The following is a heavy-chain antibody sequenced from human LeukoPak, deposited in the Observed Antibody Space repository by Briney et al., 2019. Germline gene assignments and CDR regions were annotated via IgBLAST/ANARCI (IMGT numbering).Heavy chain of an antibody. Sequence: ASVTVSCTASGYTFTSYDINWVRQATGQGLEWMGWMNPNSGNTGYSQKFQGRVTMTRNTSITTAYMELSSLRSEDTAVYYCARAGGTGPGNRHFQHWGQGTLVTVSS. CDR1: GYTFTSYD. D-gene: IGHD2-8*02. CDR3: ARAGGTGPGNRHFQH. J-gene: IGHJ1*01. V-gene: IGHV1-8*01. CDR2: MNPNSGNT.